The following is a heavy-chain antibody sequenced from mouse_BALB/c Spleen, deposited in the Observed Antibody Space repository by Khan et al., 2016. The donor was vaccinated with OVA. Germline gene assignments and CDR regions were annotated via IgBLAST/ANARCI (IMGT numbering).Heavy chain of an antibody. D-gene: IGHD2-14*01. J-gene: IGHJ3*01. CDR3: ERDGAYHRNDGWFAY. V-gene: IGHV1-4*01. CDR1: GYTFTSYT. CDR2: INPSNDYT. Sequence: QVQLKQSGAELARPGASVKMSCKASGYTFTSYTIHWIKKRPGQGLEWIGYINPSNDYTNYNQKFKDKTTLTTDKSSTTAYLRLSSLTSDDSAVYTCERDGAYHRNDGWFAYWGQGTLVTVSA.